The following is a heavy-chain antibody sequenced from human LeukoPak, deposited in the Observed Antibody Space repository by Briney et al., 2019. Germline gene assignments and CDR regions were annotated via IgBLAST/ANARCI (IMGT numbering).Heavy chain of an antibody. D-gene: IGHD3-16*02. J-gene: IGHJ5*02. CDR3: ARRGDYVWGSYRSIRNWFDP. V-gene: IGHV4-39*01. CDR2: IYYSGST. CDR1: GGSISSSSYY. Sequence: PSETLSLTCTVSGGSISSSSYYWGWIRQPPGKGLEWIGSIYYSGSTYYNPSLKSRVTISVDTSKNQFSLKLSSVTAADTAVYYCARRGDYVWGSYRSIRNWFDPWGQGTLVTVSS.